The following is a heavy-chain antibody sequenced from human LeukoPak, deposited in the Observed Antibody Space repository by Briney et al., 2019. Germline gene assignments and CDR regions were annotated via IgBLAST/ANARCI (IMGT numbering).Heavy chain of an antibody. V-gene: IGHV4-30-4*01. CDR3: ARYGSGSTWFDP. CDR1: GGSISSDNYQ. J-gene: IGHJ5*02. CDR2: INYSGST. D-gene: IGHD3-10*01. Sequence: SQTLSLTCTVSGGSISSDNYQWSWIRQPPGKGLEWIGYINYSGSTYYNPSLKSRVTISVDTSKNHFSLKLSSVTAADTAVYYCARYGSGSTWFDPWGQGTLVTASS.